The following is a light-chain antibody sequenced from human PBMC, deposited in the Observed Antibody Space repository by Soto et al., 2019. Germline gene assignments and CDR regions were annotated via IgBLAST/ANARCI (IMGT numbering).Light chain of an antibody. CDR2: GAS. J-gene: IGKJ5*01. V-gene: IGKV3-15*01. Sequence: EIVMTQSPATLSVSPGEGATLSCRASQSVRTKLAWYQQKAGQAPRLLIYGASTRATGVSDRFSGSGSGTEYTLTILSLQSEDFAVYYCQQYDTWPSITFGQGTRLEIK. CDR1: QSVRTK. CDR3: QQYDTWPSIT.